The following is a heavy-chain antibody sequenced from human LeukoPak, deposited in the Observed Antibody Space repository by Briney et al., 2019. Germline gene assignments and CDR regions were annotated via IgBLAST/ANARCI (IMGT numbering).Heavy chain of an antibody. D-gene: IGHD1-26*01. CDR3: ARVSSGSYFGYYYYYMDV. V-gene: IGHV3-74*01. CDR1: GFTFSNYW. J-gene: IGHJ6*03. CDR2: INSDGSST. Sequence: GGSLRLSCAAAGFTFSNYWMHWVRHAPGKGLVWVSRINSDGSSTSYADSVKGRFTISRDNAKNTLYLQMNSLRAEDTAVYYCARVSSGSYFGYYYYYMDVWGKGTTVTVSS.